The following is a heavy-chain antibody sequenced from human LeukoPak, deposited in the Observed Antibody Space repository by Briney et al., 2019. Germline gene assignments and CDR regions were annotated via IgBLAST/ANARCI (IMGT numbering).Heavy chain of an antibody. J-gene: IGHJ4*02. CDR2: ISSASSYT. Sequence: PVGSLRLSCAASGFTFSDYYMSWIRQAPGKGLEWVSYISSASSYTNYADSVKGRFTISRDNAKNSLYLQMNSLRAEDTAVYYCARDHIAAAGPMVTDFDYWGQGTLVTVSS. V-gene: IGHV3-11*06. CDR1: GFTFSDYY. CDR3: ARDHIAAAGPMVTDFDY. D-gene: IGHD6-13*01.